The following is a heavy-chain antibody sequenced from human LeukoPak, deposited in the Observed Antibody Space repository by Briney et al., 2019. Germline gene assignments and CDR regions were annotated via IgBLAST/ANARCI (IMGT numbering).Heavy chain of an antibody. CDR3: ASLSYDSSGYWNPGFDY. D-gene: IGHD3-22*01. V-gene: IGHV1-69*02. J-gene: IGHJ4*02. CDR1: GGTFSSYT. Sequence: GASVKVSCKASGGTFSSYTISWVRQAPGQGLEWMGRIIPILGIANYAQKFQGRVTITADKSTSTAYMELSSLRSEDTAVCYCASLSYDSSGYWNPGFDYWGQGTLVTVSS. CDR2: IIPILGIA.